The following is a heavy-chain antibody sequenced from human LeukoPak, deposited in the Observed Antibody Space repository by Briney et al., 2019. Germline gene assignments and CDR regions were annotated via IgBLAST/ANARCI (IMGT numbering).Heavy chain of an antibody. Sequence: PGGSLRLSCAASGFTFSSYSMNWVRQAPGKGLEWVSFISSSTSYISYADSVKGRFTISRDSAKSSLWLQMNSLRAEDTAVYYCARATNGRFDIWGQGTMVTVSS. CDR3: ARATNGRFDI. CDR1: GFTFSSYS. CDR2: ISSSTSYI. V-gene: IGHV3-21*01. J-gene: IGHJ3*02. D-gene: IGHD2-8*01.